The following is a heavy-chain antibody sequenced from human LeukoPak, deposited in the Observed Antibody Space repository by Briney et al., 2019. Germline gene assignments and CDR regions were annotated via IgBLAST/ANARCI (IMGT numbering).Heavy chain of an antibody. V-gene: IGHV3-53*01. CDR2: IYSGGST. CDR3: ARDLVDTNPYYYYGMDV. CDR1: GFTVSSNY. Sequence: PGGSLRLSCAASGFTVSSNYMSWVRQAPGKGLEWVSVIYSGGSTYYADSVKGRFTISRDNSKNTLYLQMNSLRAEDTAVYYCARDLVDTNPYYYYGMDVWGQGTTVTVSS. J-gene: IGHJ6*02. D-gene: IGHD2-15*01.